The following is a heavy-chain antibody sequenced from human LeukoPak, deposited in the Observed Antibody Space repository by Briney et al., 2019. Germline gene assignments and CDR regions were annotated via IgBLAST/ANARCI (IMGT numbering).Heavy chain of an antibody. CDR3: AKDRDYYGSGSDY. V-gene: IGHV3-30*18. Sequence: GRSLRLSCAAAGFTFNIYGMHWVRQAPGKGLEWVAGISYDEMYQYYADSVKGRFTISRDNSKNTLFLQMNSLRAEDTAIYYCAKDRDYYGSGSDYWGQGTLVTVSS. CDR1: GFTFNIYG. J-gene: IGHJ4*02. D-gene: IGHD3-10*01. CDR2: ISYDEMYQ.